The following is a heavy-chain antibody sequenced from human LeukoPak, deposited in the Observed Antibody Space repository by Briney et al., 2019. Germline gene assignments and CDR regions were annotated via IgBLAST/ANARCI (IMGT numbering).Heavy chain of an antibody. CDR1: GGTISSYY. Sequence: SETLSLTCTVSGGTISSYYRSWIRQPPGKGLEWIGYIYYSGSTNYKPSLKSRVTISLDTSKKQSSLKLSPVTAADAAVYYCARDRGVRGVSFFDYWGQGTLVTVSS. CDR2: IYYSGST. J-gene: IGHJ4*02. CDR3: ARDRGVRGVSFFDY. D-gene: IGHD3-10*01. V-gene: IGHV4-59*01.